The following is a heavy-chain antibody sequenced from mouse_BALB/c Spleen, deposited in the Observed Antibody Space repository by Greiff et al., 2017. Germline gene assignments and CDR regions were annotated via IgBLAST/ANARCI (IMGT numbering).Heavy chain of an antibody. CDR3: ARQHGSSYFYAMDY. Sequence: EVMLVESGGGLVKLGGSLKLSCAASGFTFSSYYMSWVRQTPEKRLELVAAINSNGGSTYYPDTVKGRFTISRDNAKNTLYLQMSSLKSEDTALYYCARQHGSSYFYAMDYWGQGTSVTVSS. V-gene: IGHV5-6-2*01. CDR1: GFTFSSYY. J-gene: IGHJ4*01. D-gene: IGHD1-1*01. CDR2: INSNGGST.